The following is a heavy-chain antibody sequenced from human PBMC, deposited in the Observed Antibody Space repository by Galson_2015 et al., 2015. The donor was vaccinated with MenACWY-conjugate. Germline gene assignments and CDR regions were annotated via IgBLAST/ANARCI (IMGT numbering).Heavy chain of an antibody. J-gene: IGHJ5*02. D-gene: IGHD2-21*01. CDR2: INAGNGKT. CDR3: ARGASPLTCYLKRDWFDP. V-gene: IGHV1-3*01. Sequence: SVKVSCKAAGYTFTLYAMHWVRQAPGQRLEWMGWINAGNGKTKYSQKFQDRVTISRDISASTEYMESTSLGSEDTAVYYCARGASPLTCYLKRDWFDPWGQGTLVIVSS. CDR1: GYTFTLYA.